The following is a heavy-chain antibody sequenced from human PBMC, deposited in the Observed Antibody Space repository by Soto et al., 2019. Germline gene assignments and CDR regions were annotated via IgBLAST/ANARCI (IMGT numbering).Heavy chain of an antibody. D-gene: IGHD5-12*01. CDR2: IIGSGVNT. CDR1: GFTFSNYA. V-gene: IGHV3-23*01. Sequence: LRLSCAASGFTFSNYALSWVRQAPGKGLEWVSGIIGSGVNTYYADSVKGRFTISRDNSKNTLYLQMNSLRAEDTAVYYCAKDRGYSGYEVFDYWGQGTLVTVSS. J-gene: IGHJ4*02. CDR3: AKDRGYSGYEVFDY.